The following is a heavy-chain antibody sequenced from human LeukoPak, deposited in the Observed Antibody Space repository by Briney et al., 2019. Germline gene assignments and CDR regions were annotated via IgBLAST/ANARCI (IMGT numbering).Heavy chain of an antibody. V-gene: IGHV3-48*03. CDR3: ARDKCSSTICYYYSGMDV. Sequence: GGSLRLSCAASGFTFSSYEMNWVRQAPGKGLEWVSYISSSGSTIYYADSVKGRFTISRDNAKNSLYLQMNSLRAEDTAVYYCARDKCSSTICYYYSGMDVWGQGTTVTVSS. CDR2: ISSSGSTI. CDR1: GFTFSSYE. D-gene: IGHD2-2*01. J-gene: IGHJ6*02.